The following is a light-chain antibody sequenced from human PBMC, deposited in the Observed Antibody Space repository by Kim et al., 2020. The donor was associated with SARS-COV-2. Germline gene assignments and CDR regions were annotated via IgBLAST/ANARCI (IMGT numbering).Light chain of an antibody. CDR2: DNY. CDR3: GTWDSSLSAGV. V-gene: IGLV1-51*01. Sequence: QSVLTQPPSVSAAPGQEVTISCSGSTSNIGNNYVSWYQQLPGTAPKLLIYDNYKRPSGIPDRFSGSKSDTSATLDITGLQTGDEADYYCGTWDSSLSAGVFGGGTQLTVL. J-gene: IGLJ2*01. CDR1: TSNIGNNY.